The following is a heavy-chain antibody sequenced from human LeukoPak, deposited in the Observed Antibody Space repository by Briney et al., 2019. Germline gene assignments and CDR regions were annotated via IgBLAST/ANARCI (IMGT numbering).Heavy chain of an antibody. J-gene: IGHJ4*02. V-gene: IGHV3-53*01. CDR1: RVTLSSNY. CDR3: ARDGRYCSSTSSQRLEYFEY. Sequence: RGSPRPSCAPSRVTLSSNYMSWGRQAPGKGLEWVSVIYSAGRTYYADSLKGRFTISRDNSKNTLSLQMYPLRAEDTAVYYCARDGRYCSSTSSQRLEYFEYWGGGSLVSVSS. D-gene: IGHD2-2*01. CDR2: IYSAGRT.